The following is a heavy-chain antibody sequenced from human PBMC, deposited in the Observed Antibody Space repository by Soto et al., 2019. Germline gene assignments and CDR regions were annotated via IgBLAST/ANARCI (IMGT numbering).Heavy chain of an antibody. V-gene: IGHV5-51*01. Sequence: PGESLKISCKGSGYSFTSYWIGWVRQMPGKGLEWMGIIYPGDSDTRYSPSFQGQVTISADKSISTAYLQWSSLKASDTAMYYCARAPYDSKFGYYYYGMDVWGQGTTVTVSS. CDR2: IYPGDSDT. J-gene: IGHJ6*02. CDR1: GYSFTSYW. CDR3: ARAPYDSKFGYYYYGMDV. D-gene: IGHD3-22*01.